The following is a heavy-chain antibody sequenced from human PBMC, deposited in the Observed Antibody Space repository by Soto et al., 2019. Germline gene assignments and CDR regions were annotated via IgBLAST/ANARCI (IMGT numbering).Heavy chain of an antibody. CDR1: GYTFTGYY. CDR3: AREGVATITTYYYYGMDV. CDR2: INPNSGGT. Sequence: ASVKVSCKASGYTFTGYYMHWVRHAPGQGLEWMGWINPNSGGTNYAQKFQGWVTMTRDTSISTAYMELSRLRSDDTAVYYCAREGVATITTYYYYGMDVWGQGTTVTVSS. D-gene: IGHD5-12*01. J-gene: IGHJ6*02. V-gene: IGHV1-2*04.